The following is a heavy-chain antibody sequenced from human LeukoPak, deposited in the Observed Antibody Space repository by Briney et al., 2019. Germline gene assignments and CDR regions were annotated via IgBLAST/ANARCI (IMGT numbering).Heavy chain of an antibody. CDR1: GFTFSSYG. CDR3: AKKGYSSSSGDY. J-gene: IGHJ4*02. V-gene: IGHV3-30*18. D-gene: IGHD6-6*01. CDR2: ISYDGSNK. Sequence: GGSLRLSCAASGFTFSSYGMLWVREAPGEGREWVADISYDGSNKYYADAVKGRFTISRDNSKNTLYLQMNSLRAEDTAVYYCAKKGYSSSSGDYWGQGTLVTVSS.